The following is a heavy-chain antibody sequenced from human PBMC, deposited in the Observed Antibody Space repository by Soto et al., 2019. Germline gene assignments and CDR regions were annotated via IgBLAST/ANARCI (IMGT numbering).Heavy chain of an antibody. CDR2: IYWDDVQ. J-gene: IGHJ4*02. D-gene: IGHD2-15*01. Sequence: QITLRESGPPLVKPTQTLTLTCTISGFSLSTSGVGVGWIRQPPGKSLEWLALIYWDDVQRYSPSLKTRLTITKDPSRSQVVLTMTNMHPVDTATYYCAHSPCSGGTCYLFDYWGQGTLVTVSS. V-gene: IGHV2-5*02. CDR1: GFSLSTSGVG. CDR3: AHSPCSGGTCYLFDY.